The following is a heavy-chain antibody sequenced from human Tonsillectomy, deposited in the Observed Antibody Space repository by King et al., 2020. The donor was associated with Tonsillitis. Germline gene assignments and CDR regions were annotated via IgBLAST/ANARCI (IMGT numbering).Heavy chain of an antibody. J-gene: IGHJ4*02. V-gene: IGHV3-23*04. CDR1: GFTFSNYV. D-gene: IGHD5-12*01. CDR3: AKLLSACSRGPAGDDSGFDS. CDR2: ISASGGST. Sequence: VQLVESGGGLVQPGRSLRVSCAASGFTFSNYVMTWVRQTPGKGLEWVLSISASGGSTDYADSVKGRFIISRDNSKSMLYVRMNSLRAEDTAVYYCAKLLSACSRGPAGDDSGFDSWGQGTPVTVSS.